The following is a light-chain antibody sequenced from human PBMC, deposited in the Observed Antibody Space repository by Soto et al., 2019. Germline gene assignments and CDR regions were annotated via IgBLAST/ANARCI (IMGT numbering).Light chain of an antibody. J-gene: IGKJ1*01. Sequence: EIAMTQSPATLSVSPGERATLSCRASQSVSSKLAWYQQKPGQAPRLLIYDASTRATGIPARFSGSGSGTEFPLTISSLQSEDFAVYYCQPFNNWPRTFGQGTKVEIK. CDR1: QSVSSK. V-gene: IGKV3-15*01. CDR2: DAS. CDR3: QPFNNWPRT.